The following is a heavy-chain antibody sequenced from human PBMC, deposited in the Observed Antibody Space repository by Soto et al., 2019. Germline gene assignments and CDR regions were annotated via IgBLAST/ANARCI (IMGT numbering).Heavy chain of an antibody. CDR2: IYSGSST. CDR3: ARAAIYFDYYYYMDV. V-gene: IGHV3-66*01. D-gene: IGHD1-26*01. CDR1: GFTVSSNY. Sequence: PGGSLRLSCAASGFTVSSNYMSWVRQAPGKGLEWVSVIYSGSSTYYADSVKGRFTISRDNSKNTLYLQMNSLRAEDTAVYYCARAAIYFDYYYYMDVWGKGTTVTVSS. J-gene: IGHJ6*03.